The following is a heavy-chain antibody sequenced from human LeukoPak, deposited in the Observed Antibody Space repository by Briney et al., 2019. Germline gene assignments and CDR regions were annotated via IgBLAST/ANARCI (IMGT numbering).Heavy chain of an antibody. Sequence: PGESLKISCKGSGYSFTSYWIGWVRQMPGKGLEWMGIIYPGDSDTRYSPSFQGQVTISADKSISTAYLQWSSLKASDTAMYYCARQLPIGVGPAGIGKWFDPWGQGTLVTVSS. D-gene: IGHD2-2*02. CDR3: ARQLPIGVGPAGIGKWFDP. J-gene: IGHJ5*02. CDR1: GYSFTSYW. CDR2: IYPGDSDT. V-gene: IGHV5-51*01.